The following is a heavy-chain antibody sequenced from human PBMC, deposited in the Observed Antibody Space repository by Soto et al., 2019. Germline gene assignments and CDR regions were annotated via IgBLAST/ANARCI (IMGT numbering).Heavy chain of an antibody. D-gene: IGHD4-17*01. CDR1: GYTFTSYA. CDR2: INAGNGNT. CDR3: ARWPDYGGNSVLGYFDY. Sequence: ASVKVSCKASGYTFTSYAMHWVRQAPGQRLEWMGWINAGNGNTKYSQKFQGRVTITRDTSASTAYMELSSLRSEDTAVYYCARWPDYGGNSVLGYFDYWGQGTLVTVSS. V-gene: IGHV1-3*01. J-gene: IGHJ4*02.